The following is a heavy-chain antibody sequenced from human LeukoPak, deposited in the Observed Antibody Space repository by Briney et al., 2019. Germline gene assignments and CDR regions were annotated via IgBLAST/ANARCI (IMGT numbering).Heavy chain of an antibody. CDR1: GYTFDKDA. V-gene: IGHV3-23*01. CDR2: TLGGRSSTT. D-gene: IGHD3-9*01. Sequence: GAALRLSCAPSGYTFDKDARGWLGQGRVKGLEWVSVTLGGRSSTTYYADSVKGRFTMSRDNSQNTVYLQMNSLRVEDTAVYYCVRNDILTGHTNWSFEYWGQGTLVTVSS. CDR3: VRNDILTGHTNWSFEY. J-gene: IGHJ4*02.